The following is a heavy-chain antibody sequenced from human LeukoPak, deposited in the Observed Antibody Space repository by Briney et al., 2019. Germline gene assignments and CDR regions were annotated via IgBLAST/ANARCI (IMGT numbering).Heavy chain of an antibody. Sequence: KSSETLSLTCAVYGGSFSGHYWSWIRQPPGKGLEWIGEINHSGSTNYNPSLKSRVTISVDTSKNQFSLKLSSVTAADTAVYYCARGRAARALNKKNWFDPWGQGTLVTVSS. V-gene: IGHV4-34*01. CDR1: GGSFSGHY. J-gene: IGHJ5*02. CDR3: ARGRAARALNKKNWFDP. D-gene: IGHD2-15*01. CDR2: INHSGST.